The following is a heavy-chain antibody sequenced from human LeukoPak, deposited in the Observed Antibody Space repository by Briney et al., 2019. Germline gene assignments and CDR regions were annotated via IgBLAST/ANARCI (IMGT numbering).Heavy chain of an antibody. CDR3: ARDGERYYDFWSGYYDYYYMDV. CDR1: GFTFSSYG. CDR2: IRYDGSNK. D-gene: IGHD3-3*01. Sequence: GGSLRLSCAASGFTFSSYGMHWVRQAPGKGLEWVAFIRYDGSNKYYADSVKGRFTISRDNSKNTLYLQMNSLRAEDTAVYYCARDGERYYDFWSGYYDYYYMDVWGKGTTVTVSS. V-gene: IGHV3-30*02. J-gene: IGHJ6*03.